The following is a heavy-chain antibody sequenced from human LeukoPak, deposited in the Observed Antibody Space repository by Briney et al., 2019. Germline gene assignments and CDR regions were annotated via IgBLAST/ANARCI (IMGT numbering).Heavy chain of an antibody. CDR1: GFTFRSYG. J-gene: IGHJ4*02. CDR3: TKFPSGGYSHGSDY. V-gene: IGHV3-23*01. CDR2: ISGSGGSP. Sequence: GGSLRLSCAASGFTFRSYGMNWVRQPPGKGLEWVSAISGSGGSPYYADSVKGRFTISRDNSKNTLYLQMNSLRAEDTAVYYCTKFPSGGYSHGSDYWGQGTLVTVSS. D-gene: IGHD5-18*01.